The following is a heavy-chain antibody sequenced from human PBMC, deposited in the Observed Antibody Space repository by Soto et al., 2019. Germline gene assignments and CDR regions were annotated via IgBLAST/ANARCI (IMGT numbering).Heavy chain of an antibody. CDR1: GFTFSNDW. V-gene: IGHV3-74*01. Sequence: LXLSCAASGFTFSNDWMHWVRQAPGKGLEWVSRINADGGSTHYADSVRGRFTISRDNAKNTLFLQLNSLRVEDTAIYYCIKVLTRGVGVPRFYFDSWGQGPLVTVSS. CDR2: INADGGST. CDR3: IKVLTRGVGVPRFYFDS. J-gene: IGHJ4*02. D-gene: IGHD3-9*01.